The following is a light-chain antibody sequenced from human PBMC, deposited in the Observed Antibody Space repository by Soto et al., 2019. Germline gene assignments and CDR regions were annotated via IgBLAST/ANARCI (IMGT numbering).Light chain of an antibody. CDR3: QSYDTSLTGSYV. CDR1: SSDIGAGYD. CDR2: GNN. V-gene: IGLV1-40*01. Sequence: QSALTQPRSVSGSPGQSVTISCTGSSSDIGAGYDVHWYQQLPGTAPKLLIYGNNNRPSGVPDRFSGSKSGTSASLAITGLQAEDEADYYCQSYDTSLTGSYVFGTGTKVTVL. J-gene: IGLJ1*01.